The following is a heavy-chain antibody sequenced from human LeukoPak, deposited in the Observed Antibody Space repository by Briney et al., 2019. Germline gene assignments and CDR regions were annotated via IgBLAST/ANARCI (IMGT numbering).Heavy chain of an antibody. CDR3: ARGESEIAVAGTSYFDY. CDR1: GGSISSGDYY. D-gene: IGHD6-19*01. J-gene: IGHJ4*02. Sequence: SETLSLTCTVSGGSISSGDYYWSWIRQPPGKGLEWIGYIYYSGSTYYNPSLKSRVTISVDTSKNQFSLKLSSVTAADTAVYYCARGESEIAVAGTSYFDYWGQGTLVTVSS. CDR2: IYYSGST. V-gene: IGHV4-30-4*01.